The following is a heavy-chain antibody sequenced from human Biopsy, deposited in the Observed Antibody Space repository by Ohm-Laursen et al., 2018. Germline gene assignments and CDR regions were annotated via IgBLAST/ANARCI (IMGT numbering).Heavy chain of an antibody. J-gene: IGHJ3*01. D-gene: IGHD1-26*01. CDR1: GFIFDDYA. CDR3: AKACCSGSYYDGFDV. V-gene: IGHV3-9*01. Sequence: SLRLSCSASGFIFDDYAMHWVRQAPGKGLEWVSSITWSSGTIDYADSVKGRFTISRDNAKNSLYLQMDSLRPEDTALYYCAKACCSGSYYDGFDVWGQGTVVTVSS. CDR2: ITWSSGTI.